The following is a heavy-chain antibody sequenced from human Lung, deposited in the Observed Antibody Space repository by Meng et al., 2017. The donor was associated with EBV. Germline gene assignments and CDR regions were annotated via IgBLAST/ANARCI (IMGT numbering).Heavy chain of an antibody. CDR2: IYYTGSS. CDR1: GGAVISGGYY. D-gene: IGHD3-10*01. V-gene: IGHV4-31*03. CDR3: ANAGRFGESLGDY. J-gene: IGHJ4*02. Sequence: QVQLQESGPGLVQPSQTRSLTCIGSGGAVISGGYYWSWIRQQPGKGLEWIGYIYYTGSSFYNPSLKSRVTISVDTSKNQFSLNLSSVTAADTAVYYCANAGRFGESLGDYWGQGILVTVSS.